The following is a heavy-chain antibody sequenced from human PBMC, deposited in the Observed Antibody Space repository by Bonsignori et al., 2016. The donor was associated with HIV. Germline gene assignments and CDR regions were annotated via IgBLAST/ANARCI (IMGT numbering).Heavy chain of an antibody. J-gene: IGHJ6*03. CDR1: SGSISSYY. CDR2: FYYSGST. Sequence: SETLSFTCTVSSGSISSYYWNWIRQPPGKGLEWIGYFYYSGSTNYNPSLKSRVTISVDTSKNQFSLKLSSVTAADTAVYYCAKLDSYYYYMDVWGKGTTVTVSS. D-gene: IGHD3-22*01. CDR3: AKLDSYYYYMDV. V-gene: IGHV4-59*01.